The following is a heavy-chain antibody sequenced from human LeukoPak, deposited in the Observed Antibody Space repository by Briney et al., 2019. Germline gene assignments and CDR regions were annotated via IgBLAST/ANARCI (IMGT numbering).Heavy chain of an antibody. J-gene: IGHJ6*03. Sequence: EASVKVSCKASRYTFTGYYMHWVRQAPGQGLEWMGWIYPNSGGTNYAQKFQGRVTMTRDTSISTAYMELSRLRSDDTAVYYCARGPPIGYCSGGSCDHYYYYMDVWGKGTTVTVSS. D-gene: IGHD2-15*01. CDR1: RYTFTGYY. CDR3: ARGPPIGYCSGGSCDHYYYYMDV. V-gene: IGHV1-2*02. CDR2: IYPNSGGT.